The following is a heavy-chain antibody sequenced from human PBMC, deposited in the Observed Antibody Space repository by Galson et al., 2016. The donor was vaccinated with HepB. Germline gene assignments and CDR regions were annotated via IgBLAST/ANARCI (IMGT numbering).Heavy chain of an antibody. CDR2: IKEDGSEE. CDR1: GFTFSSYW. J-gene: IGHJ4*02. D-gene: IGHD4-17*01. Sequence: SLRLSCAASGFTFSSYWMSWVRQAPGKGLEWVANIKEDGSEEYYVDSVKGRFTISRDNAKNSLYLQKNRLRAEDTAVYYCAKKWSYGDYSYFDYWGQGTLVTVSS. V-gene: IGHV3-7*01. CDR3: AKKWSYGDYSYFDY.